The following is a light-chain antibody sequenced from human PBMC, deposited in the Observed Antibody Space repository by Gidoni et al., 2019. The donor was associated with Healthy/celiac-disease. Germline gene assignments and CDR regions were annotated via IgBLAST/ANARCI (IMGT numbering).Light chain of an antibody. V-gene: IGKV3-20*01. CDR1: QSVSSSY. CDR3: QQYGSSPRT. CDR2: GAS. Sequence: VLTQSPGTLSLSPGERATLSCRASQSVSSSYLAWYQQKPGQAPRLLIYGASSRATGIPDRFSGSGSGTDFTLTISRLEPEDFAVYYCQQYGSSPRTFGQGTKVEIK. J-gene: IGKJ1*01.